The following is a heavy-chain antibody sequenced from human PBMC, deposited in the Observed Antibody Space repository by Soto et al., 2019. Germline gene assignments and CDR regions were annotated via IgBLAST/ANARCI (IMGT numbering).Heavy chain of an antibody. J-gene: IGHJ6*03. V-gene: IGHV3-33*01. CDR2: IWYDGSNK. CDR1: GFTFSSYG. CDR3: ARAGYSSSWYGNYYYYMDV. Sequence: GGSLRLSCAASGFTFSSYGMHWVRQAPGKGLEWVAVIWYDGSNKYYADSVKGRFTISRDNSKNTLYLQMNSLRAEDTAVYYCARAGYSSSWYGNYYYYMDVWGKGTTVTVSS. D-gene: IGHD6-13*01.